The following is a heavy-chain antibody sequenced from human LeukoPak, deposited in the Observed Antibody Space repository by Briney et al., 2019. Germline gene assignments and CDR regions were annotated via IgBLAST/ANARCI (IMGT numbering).Heavy chain of an antibody. D-gene: IGHD1-1*01. CDR1: GGSISSSSYC. V-gene: IGHV4-39*01. J-gene: IGHJ4*02. CDR3: ARRRGYSDQLDH. CDR2: MCFSGNT. Sequence: SETLSLTCTVPGGSISSSSYCCDWIRRPPGKGLEWIGSMCFSGNTYYNPSLKSRVTVSAETSKNQFSLRLSSVTVADTAVYFCARRRGYSDQLDHWGQGTLVTVSS.